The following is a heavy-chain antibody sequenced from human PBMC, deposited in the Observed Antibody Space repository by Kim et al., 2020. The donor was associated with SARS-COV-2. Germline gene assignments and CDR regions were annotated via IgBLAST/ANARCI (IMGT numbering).Heavy chain of an antibody. CDR3: ARVDCSGGSCYSTYYYYYGMDV. V-gene: IGHV3-7*01. J-gene: IGHJ6*02. CDR2: IKQDGSEK. D-gene: IGHD2-15*01. Sequence: GGSLRLSCAASGFTFSSYWMSWVRQAPGKGLEWVANIKQDGSEKYYVDSVKGRFTISRDNAKNSLYLQMNSLRAEDTAVYYCARVDCSGGSCYSTYYYYYGMDVWGQGTTVTVSS. CDR1: GFTFSSYW.